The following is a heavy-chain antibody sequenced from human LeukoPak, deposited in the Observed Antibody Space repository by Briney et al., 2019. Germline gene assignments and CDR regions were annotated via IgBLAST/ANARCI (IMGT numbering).Heavy chain of an antibody. Sequence: LRLAFAASGPTFVDYAMDSVRHAPGKCMGWVSAINWNAPSTAYADSVKGRFTISRDNAKNSLYLQMNSLRAEDTALYYCVKDSQGGCRSPSCYVMGAFDIWGQGTMVTVSS. D-gene: IGHD2-2*01. CDR2: INWNAPST. J-gene: IGHJ3*02. CDR1: GPTFVDYA. V-gene: IGHV3-20*03. CDR3: VKDSQGGCRSPSCYVMGAFDI.